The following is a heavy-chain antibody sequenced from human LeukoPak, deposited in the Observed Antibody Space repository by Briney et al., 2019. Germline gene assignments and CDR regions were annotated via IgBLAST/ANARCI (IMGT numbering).Heavy chain of an antibody. CDR1: GYTFTGYY. CDR2: INPNSGGT. V-gene: IGHV1-2*02. D-gene: IGHD5-18*01. Sequence: GASVKVSCKASGYTFTGYYMHWVRQAPGQGLEWMGWINPNSGGTNYAQKFQGRVTMTRDTSISTAYMELSRLRSDDTAVYYCARQALAGYSYDTKYYYCMDVWGKGTTVTISS. CDR3: ARQALAGYSYDTKYYYCMDV. J-gene: IGHJ6*03.